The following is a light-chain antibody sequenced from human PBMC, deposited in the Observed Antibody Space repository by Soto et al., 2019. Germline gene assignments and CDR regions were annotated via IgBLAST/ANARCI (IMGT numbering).Light chain of an antibody. Sequence: EIVMTQSPATLSVSPGERATLSCSASQRIGRNLAWYQHKPCQAPRLLIYGASTGTTDIPTRFSASGSGTEFILTISSLQSEDFAVYYCQQYNNWPRSFGQGTKVEV. CDR1: QRIGRN. CDR2: GAS. CDR3: QQYNNWPRS. V-gene: IGKV3-15*01. J-gene: IGKJ1*01.